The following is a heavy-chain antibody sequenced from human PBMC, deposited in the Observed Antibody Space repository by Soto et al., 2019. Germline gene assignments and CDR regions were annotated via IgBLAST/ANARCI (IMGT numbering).Heavy chain of an antibody. CDR2: LSSGGSNT. Sequence: LRLSCAASGFSFSTYSMAWVRQTPGKGLAWVSGLSSGGSNTFYADSVQGRFTISVDNSKNTVYLQMNSLRVEDTAVYYCANGLELRGGFAYRGKGTLVTVSS. CDR1: GFSFSTYS. V-gene: IGHV3-23*01. D-gene: IGHD1-7*01. J-gene: IGHJ4*02. CDR3: ANGLELRGGFAY.